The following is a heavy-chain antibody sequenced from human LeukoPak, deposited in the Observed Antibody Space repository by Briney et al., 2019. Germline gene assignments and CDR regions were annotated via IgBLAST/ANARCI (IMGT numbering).Heavy chain of an antibody. CDR3: ASASHITMLRGANDY. D-gene: IGHD3-10*01. J-gene: IGHJ4*02. CDR2: IIPIFGTA. V-gene: IGHV1-69*13. CDR1: GYTFINYD. Sequence: SVKVSCKASGYTFINYDFSWVRQAPGQGLEWMGGIIPIFGTANYAQKFQGRVTITADESTSTAYMELSSLRSDDTAVYYCASASHITMLRGANDYWGQGTLVTVSS.